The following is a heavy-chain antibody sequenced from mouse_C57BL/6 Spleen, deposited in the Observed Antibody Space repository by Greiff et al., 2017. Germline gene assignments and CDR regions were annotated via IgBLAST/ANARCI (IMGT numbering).Heavy chain of an antibody. J-gene: IGHJ1*03. Sequence: QVQLQQSGTELVKPGASVKLSCKASGYTFTSYWMHWVKQRPGQGLEWIGNINPSNGGTNYNEKFKSKATLTVDKSSSTAYMQLSSLTSEDSAVYYCARVGWLPTQPHWYFDVWGTGTTVTVSS. CDR1: GYTFTSYW. V-gene: IGHV1-53*01. D-gene: IGHD2-2*01. CDR2: INPSNGGT. CDR3: ARVGWLPTQPHWYFDV.